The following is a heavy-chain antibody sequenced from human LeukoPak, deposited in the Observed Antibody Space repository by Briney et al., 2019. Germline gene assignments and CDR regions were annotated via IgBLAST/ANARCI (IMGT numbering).Heavy chain of an antibody. Sequence: SLRLSCTSSGFTFSNHWMSRVCQAPGKGQEWVANIKQDGSEKYYVDSVKGRFTISRDNAKNSLYLQMNSLRVADIAVYYCARDTSGPDYWGQGTLVTVSS. CDR1: GFTFSNHW. J-gene: IGHJ4*02. D-gene: IGHD6-19*01. CDR3: ARDTSGPDY. CDR2: IKQDGSEK. V-gene: IGHV3-7*01.